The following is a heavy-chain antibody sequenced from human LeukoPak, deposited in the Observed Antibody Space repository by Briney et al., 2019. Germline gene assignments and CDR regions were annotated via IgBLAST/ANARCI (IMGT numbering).Heavy chain of an antibody. V-gene: IGHV1-2*06. J-gene: IGHJ4*02. D-gene: IGHD3-3*01. CDR3: TRAQLRITIFGVVTPAFDY. CDR2: INPNSGGT. CDR1: GYTFTGYY. Sequence: ASVKVSCKASGYTFTGYYVHWVRQAPGQGLEWMGRINPNSGGTNYAQKFQGRVTMTRDTSISTAYMELSRLRSDDTAVYYCTRAQLRITIFGVVTPAFDYWGQGTLVTVSS.